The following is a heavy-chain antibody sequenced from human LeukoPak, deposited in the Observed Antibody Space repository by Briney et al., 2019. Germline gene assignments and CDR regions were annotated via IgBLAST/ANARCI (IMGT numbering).Heavy chain of an antibody. CDR3: ARGWSGYSHDAFDI. Sequence: SVKVSCKASGGTFSSYAISWVRQAPGQGLEWMGGIIPIFGAANYAQKFQGRVTITADESTSTAYMELSSLRSEDTAVYYCARGWSGYSHDAFDIWGPGTMVTVSS. J-gene: IGHJ3*02. CDR2: IIPIFGAA. CDR1: GGTFSSYA. D-gene: IGHD3-3*01. V-gene: IGHV1-69*01.